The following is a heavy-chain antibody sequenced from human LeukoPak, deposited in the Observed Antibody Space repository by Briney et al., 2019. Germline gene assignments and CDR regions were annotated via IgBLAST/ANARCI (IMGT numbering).Heavy chain of an antibody. J-gene: IGHJ4*02. CDR1: GFTFSSYG. CDR2: ISYDGSNK. D-gene: IGHD6-13*01. Sequence: PGGSLRLSCAASGFTFSSYGMHWVRQAPGKGLEWVAVISYDGSNKYYADSVKGRFTISRDSSKNTLYLQMNSLRAEDTAVYYCLALSNPGYSSSWYTPATDYWGQGTLVTVSS. V-gene: IGHV3-30*03. CDR3: LALSNPGYSSSWYTPATDY.